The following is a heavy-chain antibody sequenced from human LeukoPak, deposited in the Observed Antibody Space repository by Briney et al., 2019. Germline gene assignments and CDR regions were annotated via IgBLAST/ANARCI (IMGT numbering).Heavy chain of an antibody. J-gene: IGHJ3*02. CDR2: ISSSSSYI. Sequence: KAGGSLRLSCAASEFSVGSNYMTWVRQAPGKGLEWVSSISSSSSYIYYADSVKGRFTISRDNAKNSLYLQMNSLRAEDTAVYYCARRSHIWGQGTMVTVSS. CDR3: ARRSHI. CDR1: EFSVGSNY. V-gene: IGHV3-21*01.